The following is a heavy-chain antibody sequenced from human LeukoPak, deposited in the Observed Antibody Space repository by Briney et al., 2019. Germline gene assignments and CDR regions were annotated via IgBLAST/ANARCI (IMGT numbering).Heavy chain of an antibody. CDR3: ARDGGYDYVWGSYRYEDY. V-gene: IGHV1-18*01. D-gene: IGHD3-16*02. Sequence: ASVTVSCLASRYTFTRYGISWVRQVAGQGLEWMGWISAYNGNTNYAQKLPGRVTMSTNTSTSTAYMALRSLRSVDTALYYCARDGGYDYVWGSYRYEDYWGQGNLVTVS. CDR2: ISAYNGNT. CDR1: RYTFTRYG. J-gene: IGHJ4*02.